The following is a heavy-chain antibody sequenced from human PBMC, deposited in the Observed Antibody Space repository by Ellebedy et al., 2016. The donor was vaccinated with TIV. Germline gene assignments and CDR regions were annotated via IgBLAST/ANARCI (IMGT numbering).Heavy chain of an antibody. CDR3: ARDNDYKIDY. Sequence: GGSLRLSCAASGFTFSNHWMYWVRQAPGKGLLYISRIIGDGSKTSYADSVKGRFTISRDNAKNTLYLQLNSLGADDTAVYYCARDNDYKIDYWGQGTLVTVSS. CDR2: IIGDGSKT. J-gene: IGHJ4*02. V-gene: IGHV3-74*01. D-gene: IGHD4-11*01. CDR1: GFTFSNHW.